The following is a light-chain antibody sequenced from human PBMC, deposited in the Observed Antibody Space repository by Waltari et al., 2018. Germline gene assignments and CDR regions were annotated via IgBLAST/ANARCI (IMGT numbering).Light chain of an antibody. CDR2: GAS. CDR3: QHYLRLPVT. V-gene: IGKV3-20*01. J-gene: IGKJ1*01. CDR1: QRVSRA. Sequence: EIVLTQSPGTLSLSLGERATVSCRASQRVSRALAWYQQKPGQAPRLLIYGASTRATGIPDRFSGSGSGTDFSLTISRLEPDDFAVYYCQHYLRLPVTFGQGTKVEIK.